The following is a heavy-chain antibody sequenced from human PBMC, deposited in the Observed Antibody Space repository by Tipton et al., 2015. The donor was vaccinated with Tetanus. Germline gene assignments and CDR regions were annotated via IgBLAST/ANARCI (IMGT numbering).Heavy chain of an antibody. J-gene: IGHJ4*02. D-gene: IGHD1-26*01. V-gene: IGHV4-31*03. Sequence: GLVKPSQTLSLTCTVSGGSISSGGYYWSWIRQHPGKGLEWIGDIYYNGSTYYNLSLKSRVTISVDTSKNQFSRKLNSVTAADTAVYYCARDQARGARGWNYFDYWGQGTLVTVSS. CDR3: ARDQARGARGWNYFDY. CDR2: IYYNGST. CDR1: GGSISSGGYY.